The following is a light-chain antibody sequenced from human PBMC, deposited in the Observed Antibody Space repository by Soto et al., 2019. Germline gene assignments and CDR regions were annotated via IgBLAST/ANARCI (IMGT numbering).Light chain of an antibody. CDR2: DAS. V-gene: IGKV3-11*01. Sequence: EIVLTQSPATLSLSPGEKATLFCRASQSVSSYLAWYQQKPGQAPRLLIYDASNRATGIPARFSGSGSGTDFTLTISSLEPEDFAVYYCQQGQTFGQGTKVDIK. CDR1: QSVSSY. CDR3: QQGQT. J-gene: IGKJ1*01.